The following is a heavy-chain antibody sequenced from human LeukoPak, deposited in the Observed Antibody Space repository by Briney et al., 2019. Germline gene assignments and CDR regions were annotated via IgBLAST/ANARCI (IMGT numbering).Heavy chain of an antibody. CDR1: GDSVSSGNYY. CDR3: ARTTEGYCSSASCFGFSYSYYMDV. D-gene: IGHD2-2*01. V-gene: IGHV4-61*10. J-gene: IGHJ6*03. CDR2: MHSSGST. Sequence: SETLSLTCTVSGDSVSSGNYYWSWIRQPAGKGLEWIGRMHSSGSTKYNSSLKSRVTISVDTSKNQFSLKLSSVIAADTAVYYCARTTEGYCSSASCFGFSYSYYMDVWGKGTTVTISS.